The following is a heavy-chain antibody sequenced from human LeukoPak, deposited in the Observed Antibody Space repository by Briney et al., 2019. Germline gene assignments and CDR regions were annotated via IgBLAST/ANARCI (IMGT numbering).Heavy chain of an antibody. CDR2: ISGSGGST. J-gene: IGHJ4*02. CDR1: GFTFSTYA. D-gene: IGHD2-15*01. CDR3: AKNDDIVVVVPPHY. V-gene: IGHV3-23*01. Sequence: PGGSLRLSCAASGFTFSTYAMNWVRQAPGKGLKWVSVISGSGGSTYYADSVKGRFTISRDNSKNTLYLQMNSLRAEDTAVYYCAKNDDIVVVVPPHYWGQGTLVTVSS.